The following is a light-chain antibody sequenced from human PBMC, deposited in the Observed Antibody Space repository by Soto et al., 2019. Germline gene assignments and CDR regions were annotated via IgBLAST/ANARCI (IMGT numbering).Light chain of an antibody. J-gene: IGLJ2*01. V-gene: IGLV2-8*01. CDR2: DVS. CDR3: CSYAGSDNHVV. CDR1: SSDVGAYNY. Sequence: QSALTQPPSASGSPGQSVTISCTGTSSDVGAYNYVSWYQQHPGKAPKLIIYDVSQRPSGVPDRFSGSKSGNTASLTVSGLQAEDEADYYCCSYAGSDNHVVFGGGTKLTVL.